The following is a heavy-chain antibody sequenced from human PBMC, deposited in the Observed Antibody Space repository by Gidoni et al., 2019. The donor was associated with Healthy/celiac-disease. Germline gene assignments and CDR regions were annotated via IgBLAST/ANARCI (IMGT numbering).Heavy chain of an antibody. J-gene: IGHJ6*02. D-gene: IGHD4-17*01. CDR1: GFSLSDYY. CDR3: ARDLPAVTTVYGMDV. CDR2: FSSSGSTI. V-gene: IGHV3-11*01. Sequence: QVQLVESGGGLVKPGGSLRLSCAATGFSLSDYYMSWIRQAPGKGLELVSYFSSSGSTIYYADSVKGRFTIAMDNAKNSLYLQMNSLRAEDTAVYYCARDLPAVTTVYGMDVWGQGTTVTVSS.